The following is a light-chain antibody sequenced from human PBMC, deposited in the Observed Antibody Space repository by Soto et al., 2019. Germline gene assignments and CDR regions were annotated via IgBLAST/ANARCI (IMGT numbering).Light chain of an antibody. Sequence: QSALTQPPSASGSPGQSVTISCTGTSSDVGSYNFVSWYQHHPGKAPKLILYDVIKRPSGVPDRFSGSKSGNTASLTVSGLQAEDGADYYCSSYGGSNSFILFGGGTKLTVL. V-gene: IGLV2-8*01. CDR1: SSDVGSYNF. CDR3: SSYGGSNSFIL. CDR2: DVI. J-gene: IGLJ2*01.